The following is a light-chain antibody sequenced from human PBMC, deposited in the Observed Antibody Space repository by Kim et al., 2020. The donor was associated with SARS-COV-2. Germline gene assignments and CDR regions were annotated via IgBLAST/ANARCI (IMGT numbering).Light chain of an antibody. V-gene: IGKV1-27*01. CDR2: GAS. CDR1: QRISKC. CDR3: QKYNSYTWT. Sequence: ASVGDRVTITCRASQRISKCLAWCQLKPGKAPKLLSYGASALQRGVPSRFSGSGSGTDFTLTITSLQPEDVATYYSQKYNSYTWTFGQGTKVDIK. J-gene: IGKJ1*01.